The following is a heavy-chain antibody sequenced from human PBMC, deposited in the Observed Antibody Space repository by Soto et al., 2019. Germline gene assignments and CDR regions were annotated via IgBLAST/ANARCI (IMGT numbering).Heavy chain of an antibody. CDR1: GFTFSNYG. V-gene: IGHV3-21*01. D-gene: IGHD2-2*01. CDR3: ARDCSSTSCYGGHFDY. J-gene: IGHJ4*02. Sequence: EVQLVESGGGLVKPGGSLRLSCAASGFTFSNYGMNWVRQAPGKGPEWVSSISSSGNYMYYADSVKGRFTISRDNAKNSLYLQMNSLSAEDTAVYYCARDCSSTSCYGGHFDYWGQGTLVTVSS. CDR2: ISSSGNYM.